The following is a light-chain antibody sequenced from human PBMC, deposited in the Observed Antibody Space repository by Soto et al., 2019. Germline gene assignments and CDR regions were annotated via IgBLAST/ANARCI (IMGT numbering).Light chain of an antibody. Sequence: QSVLTQPASVPGSPGQSITISCTGTSSDVAYYNYVSWFQQHPGKAPKLIISDVTNRPSGVSNRFSGSKSGNTASLTISGLQAEDEAHYYCSSYTTSSTHVFGTGTKVTVL. CDR2: DVT. V-gene: IGLV2-14*03. CDR3: SSYTTSSTHV. CDR1: SSDVAYYNY. J-gene: IGLJ1*01.